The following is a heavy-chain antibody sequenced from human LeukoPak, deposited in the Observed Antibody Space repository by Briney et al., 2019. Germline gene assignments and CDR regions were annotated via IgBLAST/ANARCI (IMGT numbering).Heavy chain of an antibody. J-gene: IGHJ3*02. CDR3: ARDRGSTSCCDDAFDI. Sequence: GASVKVSCKVSGYTLTELSMHWVRQAPGKGLEWMGGFDPEDGETIYAQKFQGRVTITADESTSTAYMELSSLRSEDTAVYYCARDRGSTSCCDDAFDIWGQGTMVTVSS. CDR1: GYTLTELS. D-gene: IGHD2-2*01. V-gene: IGHV1-24*01. CDR2: FDPEDGET.